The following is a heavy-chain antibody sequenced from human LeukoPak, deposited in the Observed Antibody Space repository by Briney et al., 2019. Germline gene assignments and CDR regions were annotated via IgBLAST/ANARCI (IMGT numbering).Heavy chain of an antibody. Sequence: SETLSLTCVVYGGSFSDYWSWIRQPPGKGLEWIGEINHSGSTNYNPSLKSRVTISVDTSKTHFSLKLSSVPAADTAVYYCSRSRLARLYGGNRRGAFDIWGQGTMVTVSA. V-gene: IGHV4-34*01. CDR3: SRSRLARLYGGNRRGAFDI. CDR1: GGSFSDY. J-gene: IGHJ3*02. D-gene: IGHD4-23*01. CDR2: INHSGST.